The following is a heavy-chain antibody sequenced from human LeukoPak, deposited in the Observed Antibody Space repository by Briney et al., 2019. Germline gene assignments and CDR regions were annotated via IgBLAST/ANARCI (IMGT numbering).Heavy chain of an antibody. V-gene: IGHV3-30*04. J-gene: IGHJ4*02. Sequence: GRSLRLSCAASGFTFSSYAMHWVRQASGKGLEWVAVISYDGSNKYYADSVKGRFTISRDNSKNTLYLQMNSLRAEDTAVYYCARASDGTEDYWGQGTLVTVSS. CDR3: ARASDGTEDY. CDR1: GFTFSSYA. D-gene: IGHD5-18*01. CDR2: ISYDGSNK.